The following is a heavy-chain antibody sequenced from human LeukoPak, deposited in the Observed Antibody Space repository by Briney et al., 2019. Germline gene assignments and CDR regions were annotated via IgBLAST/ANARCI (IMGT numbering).Heavy chain of an antibody. Sequence: SETLSLTCTVSGGSIRTYYWSWIRQPPGKGLEWIGEINHSGSTNYNPSLKSRVTISVDTSKNQFSLKLSSVTAADTAVYYCARGRGFGSSFDYWGQGTLVTVSS. CDR1: GGSIRTYY. CDR2: INHSGST. CDR3: ARGRGFGSSFDY. J-gene: IGHJ4*02. V-gene: IGHV4-34*01. D-gene: IGHD3-10*01.